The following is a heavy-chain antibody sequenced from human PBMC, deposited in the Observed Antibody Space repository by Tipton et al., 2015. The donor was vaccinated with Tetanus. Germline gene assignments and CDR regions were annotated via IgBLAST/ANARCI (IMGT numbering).Heavy chain of an antibody. Sequence: GLVKPSETLSLTCTVSGGSISSSSYYWGWIRQPPGKGLEWIGSIYYSGSTYYNPSLKSRVTISVDTSKNHFYLKLRCVTAADTAVYYCARRKAGTLDWGQGTLVTVSS. CDR3: ARRKAGTLD. CDR2: IYYSGST. J-gene: IGHJ4*02. CDR1: GGSISSSSYY. V-gene: IGHV4-39*01. D-gene: IGHD6-19*01.